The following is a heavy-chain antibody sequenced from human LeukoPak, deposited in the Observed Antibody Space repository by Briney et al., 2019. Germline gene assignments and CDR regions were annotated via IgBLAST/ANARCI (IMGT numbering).Heavy chain of an antibody. J-gene: IGHJ4*02. CDR2: ISNDGSNK. CDR1: GFTFSRYG. D-gene: IGHD2-8*01. Sequence: PGGSLRLSCAASGFTFSRYGMHWVRQAPGKGLEWVAVISNDGSNKYYGDSVKGRFTISRDDSKNTVYLQMNRLRGEDTAVYYCAKDSNGASDYWGQGTMVTVSS. CDR3: AKDSNGASDY. V-gene: IGHV3-30*18.